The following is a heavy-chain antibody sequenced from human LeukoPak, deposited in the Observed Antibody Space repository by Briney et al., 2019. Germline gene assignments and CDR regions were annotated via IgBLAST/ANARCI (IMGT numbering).Heavy chain of an antibody. CDR3: ARGLVRFTYYYDSSGYYYY. V-gene: IGHV1-8*01. Sequence: GASVKVSCKASGYTFTSYDINWVRQATGQGLEWMGWMNPNSGNTGYAQKFQGRVTMTRNTSISTAYMELSSLRSEDTAVYYCARGLVRFTYYYDSSGYYYYWGQGTLVTVSS. CDR2: MNPNSGNT. D-gene: IGHD3-22*01. J-gene: IGHJ4*02. CDR1: GYTFTSYD.